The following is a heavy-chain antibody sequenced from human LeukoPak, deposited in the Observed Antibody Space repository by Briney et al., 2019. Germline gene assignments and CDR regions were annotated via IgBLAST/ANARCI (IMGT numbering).Heavy chain of an antibody. CDR2: ISYDGSNK. CDR3: AGDYYDILTGYYSPYYYYYYGMDV. Sequence: GGSLRLSCAASGFTFSSYAMHWVRQAPGKGLEWVAVISYDGSNKYYADSVKGRFTISRDNSKNTLYLQMNSLRAEDTAVYYCAGDYYDILTGYYSPYYYYYYGMDVWGQGTTVTVSS. J-gene: IGHJ6*02. V-gene: IGHV3-30-3*01. D-gene: IGHD3-9*01. CDR1: GFTFSSYA.